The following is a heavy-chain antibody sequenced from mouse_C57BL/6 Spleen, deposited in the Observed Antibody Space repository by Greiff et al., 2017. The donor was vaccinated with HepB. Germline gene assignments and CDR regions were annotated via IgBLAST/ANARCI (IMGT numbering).Heavy chain of an antibody. Sequence: QVQLKESGAELVKPGASVKISCKASGYAFSSYWMHWVKQRPGKGLAWIGQIYPGDGDPNYNGKFKGKATLTADNSSSTADMQLSSLTSEDSAVYFCARWGDGYVYCDYWGQGTTLTVSS. J-gene: IGHJ2*01. CDR3: ARWGDGYVYCDY. CDR1: GYAFSSYW. V-gene: IGHV1-80*01. CDR2: IYPGDGDP. D-gene: IGHD2-2*01.